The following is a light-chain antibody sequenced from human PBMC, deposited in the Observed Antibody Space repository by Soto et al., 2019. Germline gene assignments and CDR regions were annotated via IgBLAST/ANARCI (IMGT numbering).Light chain of an antibody. CDR3: TSYTSSITYV. J-gene: IGLJ1*01. CDR1: SSDVGGYNF. CDR2: DVT. V-gene: IGLV2-14*03. Sequence: QSALTQPASVSGSPGQSITISCTGTSSDVGGYNFVSWYQHHPGKAPKLIIYDVTNRPSGISKRFSGSKSGNTASLTISGLQAEDEADYYCTSYTSSITYVFGTGTKLTVL.